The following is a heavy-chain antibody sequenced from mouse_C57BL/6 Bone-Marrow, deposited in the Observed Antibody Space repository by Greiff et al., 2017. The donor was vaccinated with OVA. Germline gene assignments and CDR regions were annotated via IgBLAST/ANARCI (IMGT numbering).Heavy chain of an antibody. Sequence: QVQLQQPGAELVMPGASVKLSCKASGYTFTSYWMHWVKQRPGQGLAWIGEIDPSDSYTNYNQKFTGKSTLTVDKSSSTAYMQLSSLTAEDSAVYYCARRGYYGSSYYYAMDYWGQGTSVTVSS. CDR1: GYTFTSYW. D-gene: IGHD1-1*01. CDR3: ARRGYYGSSYYYAMDY. V-gene: IGHV1-69*01. CDR2: IDPSDSYT. J-gene: IGHJ4*01.